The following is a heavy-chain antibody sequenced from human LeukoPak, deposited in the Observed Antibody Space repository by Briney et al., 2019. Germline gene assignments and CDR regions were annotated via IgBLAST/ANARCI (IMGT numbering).Heavy chain of an antibody. V-gene: IGHV1-18*01. CDR2: ISAYNGNT. Sequence: GASVKVSCKASGYTFTSYDINWVRQATGQGLEWMGWISAYNGNTNYAQKLQGRVTMTTDTSSSTAYMELRSLRSDNTAVYYCARGPDAFDIWGQGTMVTVSS. CDR3: ARGPDAFDI. J-gene: IGHJ3*02. CDR1: GYTFTSYD.